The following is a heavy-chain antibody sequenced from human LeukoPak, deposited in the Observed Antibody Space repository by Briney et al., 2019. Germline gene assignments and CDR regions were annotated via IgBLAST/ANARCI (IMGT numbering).Heavy chain of an antibody. J-gene: IGHJ4*02. V-gene: IGHV3-23*01. CDR3: AKDFAYYYDGTGYYHFDY. Sequence: PGGSLRLSCAASGFTFNNHAMSWVRQAPGGGLEWVSAISGGGDSTYLADSVKGRFTISRDNSKNTLYLQMGSMRAEDTAIYYCAKDFAYYYDGTGYYHFDYWGPGTLVTVSS. D-gene: IGHD3-22*01. CDR1: GFTFNNHA. CDR2: ISGGGDST.